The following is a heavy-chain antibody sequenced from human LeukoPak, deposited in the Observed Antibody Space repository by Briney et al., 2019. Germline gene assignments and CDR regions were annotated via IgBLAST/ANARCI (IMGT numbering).Heavy chain of an antibody. CDR3: ARVPRSSGSGWFDP. J-gene: IGHJ5*02. Sequence: PGGSLRLSCAASGFTFSSYWMSWVRQAPGKGLEWVANIQQDGSEKYYVDSVKGRFTVSRDNARNSLYLQMNSLRAEDTAVYYCARVPRSSGSGWFDPWGQGTLVTVSS. D-gene: IGHD6-19*01. CDR1: GFTFSSYW. CDR2: IQQDGSEK. V-gene: IGHV3-7*01.